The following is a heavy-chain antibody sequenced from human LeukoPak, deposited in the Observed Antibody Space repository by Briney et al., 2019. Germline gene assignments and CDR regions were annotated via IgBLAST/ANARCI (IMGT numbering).Heavy chain of an antibody. CDR1: GGSISSSSYY. CDR3: AGELVEMATHNWFDP. J-gene: IGHJ5*02. Sequence: SETLSLTCTVSGGSISSSSYYWGWIRQPPGKGLEWIGSIYYSGSTYYNPSLKSRVTISVDTSKNQFSLKLSSVTAADTAVYYCAGELVEMATHNWFDPWGQGTLVTVSS. CDR2: IYYSGST. D-gene: IGHD5-24*01. V-gene: IGHV4-39*07.